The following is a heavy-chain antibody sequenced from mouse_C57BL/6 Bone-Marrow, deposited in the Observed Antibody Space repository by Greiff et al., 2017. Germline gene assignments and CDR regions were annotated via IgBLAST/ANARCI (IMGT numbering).Heavy chain of an antibody. CDR1: GYTFTSYW. D-gene: IGHD3-2*01. CDR2: IDPSDSYT. CDR3: AVDRGYAMDY. Sequence: QVQLQQPGAELVMPGASVKLSCKASGYTFTSYWMHWVKQRPGQGLEWIGEIDPSDSYTNNNQKFKGKSTLTVDKSSSTAYMQLSSLTSEDSAVYYCAVDRGYAMDYWGQGTSVTVSS. V-gene: IGHV1-69*01. J-gene: IGHJ4*01.